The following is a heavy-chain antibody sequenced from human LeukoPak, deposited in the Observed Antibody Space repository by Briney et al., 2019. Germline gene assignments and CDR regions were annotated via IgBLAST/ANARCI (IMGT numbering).Heavy chain of an antibody. V-gene: IGHV3-48*04. Sequence: PGGSLRLSCVASGFALSAYSINWVRQAPGKGLEWVSHISGSGTTMFYADSVRGRFTISRDNAKNSLYLQMNSLRAEDTAVYYCARALWYDILTGYNRWGQGTLVTVSS. CDR1: GFALSAYS. D-gene: IGHD3-9*01. CDR2: ISGSGTTM. CDR3: ARALWYDILTGYNR. J-gene: IGHJ4*02.